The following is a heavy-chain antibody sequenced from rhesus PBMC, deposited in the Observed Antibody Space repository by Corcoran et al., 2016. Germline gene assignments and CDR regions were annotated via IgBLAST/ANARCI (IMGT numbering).Heavy chain of an antibody. CDR1: GGSISSHY. V-gene: IGHV4-173*01. CDR2: NSGSGGST. Sequence: QLQLQESGPGLVKPSETLSLTCAVSGGSISSHYWSWIGQPPGKGLEWMGRNSGSGGSTAHNPSLKSRVTNSTDTTKNQFSQKPSSVTAADTAVYYCARTGIVVSAFDYWGQGVLVTVSS. CDR3: ARTGIVVSAFDY. D-gene: IGHD1-44*02. J-gene: IGHJ4*01.